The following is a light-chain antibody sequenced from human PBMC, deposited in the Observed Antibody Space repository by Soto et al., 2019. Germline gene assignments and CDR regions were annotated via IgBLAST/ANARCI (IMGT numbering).Light chain of an antibody. CDR1: SSHLENYNL. Sequence: QSVLTQPASLSGSPGQSVTISCTGTSSHLENYNLVSWYQHHPGKAPKLIIYDVNKRPSGISDRFSGSKSANTAALTISGLQTDDEADYYCCSYACISTFVFGGGTKLTVL. CDR2: DVN. J-gene: IGLJ3*02. CDR3: CSYACISTFV. V-gene: IGLV2-23*02.